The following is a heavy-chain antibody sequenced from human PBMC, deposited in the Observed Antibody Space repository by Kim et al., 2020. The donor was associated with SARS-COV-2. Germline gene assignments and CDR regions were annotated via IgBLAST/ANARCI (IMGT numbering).Heavy chain of an antibody. Sequence: ASLKVSCKASGYTFTSYAMNWVRQAPGQGLEWMGWINTNTGNPTYAQGFTGRFVFSLDTSVSTAYLQISSLKAEDTAVYYCARDGYCSGGSCLDYWGQGTLVTVSS. D-gene: IGHD2-15*01. CDR3: ARDGYCSGGSCLDY. J-gene: IGHJ4*02. CDR2: INTNTGNP. CDR1: GYTFTSYA. V-gene: IGHV7-4-1*02.